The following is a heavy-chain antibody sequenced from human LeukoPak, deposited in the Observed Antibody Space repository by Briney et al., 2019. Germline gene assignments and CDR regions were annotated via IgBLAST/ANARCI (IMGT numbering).Heavy chain of an antibody. Sequence: PSETLSLTCTVSGGSISSSSYYWGWIRQPPGKGLEWIGSIYYSGSTYYNPSLKSRVTISVDTSKNQFSLKLSSVTAADTAVYYCARGIGSSWYYFDYWGQGTLVTVSS. CDR3: ARGIGSSWYYFDY. D-gene: IGHD6-13*01. CDR1: GGSISSSSYY. V-gene: IGHV4-39*07. J-gene: IGHJ4*02. CDR2: IYYSGST.